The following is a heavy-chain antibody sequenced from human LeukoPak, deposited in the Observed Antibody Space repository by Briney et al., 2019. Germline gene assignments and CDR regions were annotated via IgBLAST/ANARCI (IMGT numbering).Heavy chain of an antibody. D-gene: IGHD4-17*01. Sequence: ASVKVSCKASGYIFTSYYMHWVRQAPGQGLEWMGIIYPSGGSTTYAQKFQGRVTMTRDTSTSTVYMELSSLRSEDTAVYYCASFPPKVGDYEVTWGQGTPVTVSS. CDR3: ASFPPKVGDYEVT. J-gene: IGHJ4*02. CDR2: IYPSGGST. CDR1: GYIFTSYY. V-gene: IGHV1-46*01.